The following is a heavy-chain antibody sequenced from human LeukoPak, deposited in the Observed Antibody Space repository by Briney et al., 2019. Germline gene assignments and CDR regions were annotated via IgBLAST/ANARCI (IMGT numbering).Heavy chain of an antibody. CDR3: ARATLDMFLNEAYHFDF. J-gene: IGHJ4*02. CDR1: GGSISNYY. CDR2: IYDSGDT. Sequence: SETLSLTCTVSGGSISNYYWTWIRQPAGKGLEWIGRIYDSGDTNYNPSLKSRVSMSVDTSKNQFSLRLTSVTAADTAVYFCARATLDMFLNEAYHFDFWGQGTLVTVSS. D-gene: IGHD2/OR15-2a*01. V-gene: IGHV4-4*07.